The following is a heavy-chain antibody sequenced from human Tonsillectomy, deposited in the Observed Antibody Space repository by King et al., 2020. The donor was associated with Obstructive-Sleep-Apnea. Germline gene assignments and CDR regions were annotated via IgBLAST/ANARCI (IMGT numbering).Heavy chain of an antibody. V-gene: IGHV3-21*01. CDR3: VRTLGGWLTFDV. Sequence: VQLVESGGGLVKPGGSLRLSCTASGFTFSSYSMNWVRQAPGKGREWVSSISSSSSYIYYADSVKGRFTISRDNAKNSLYLQMKSLRAEDTAVYYCVRTLGGWLTFDVWGQGTMVIVSS. D-gene: IGHD3-16*01. CDR1: GFTFSSYS. CDR2: ISSSSSYI. J-gene: IGHJ3*01.